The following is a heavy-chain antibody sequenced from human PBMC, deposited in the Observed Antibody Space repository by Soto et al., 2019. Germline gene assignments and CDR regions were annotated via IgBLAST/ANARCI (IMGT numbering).Heavy chain of an antibody. CDR1: GYSISSRSYY. Sequence: PSASLSLPCPVTGYSISSRSYYWGWLRQPPGKGLEWIGSIYYSGSTYNNPSLRSRVSMSIDTSKDQFSLKLKSVTAADTALYFCARQRPSVVTQAYFDVWGPGSLVTVSS. V-gene: IGHV4-39*01. CDR2: IYYSGST. CDR3: ARQRPSVVTQAYFDV. J-gene: IGHJ4*02. D-gene: IGHD2-21*02.